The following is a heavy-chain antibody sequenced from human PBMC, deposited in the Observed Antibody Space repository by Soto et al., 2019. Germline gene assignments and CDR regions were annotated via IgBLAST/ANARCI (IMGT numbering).Heavy chain of an antibody. D-gene: IGHD4-17*01. V-gene: IGHV1-46*01. CDR1: GYTFTSYY. J-gene: IGHJ4*02. CDR2: IEPSGGSR. Sequence: ASVKVYCKAAGYTFTSYYMHWVRQAPGQGLEWMGVIEPSGGSRSYTQKFQGRVTMTRDTSTSTVYMELSSLRSEDTAVYYCARTTMTFYYFDFWGQGTLVTVSS. CDR3: ARTTMTFYYFDF.